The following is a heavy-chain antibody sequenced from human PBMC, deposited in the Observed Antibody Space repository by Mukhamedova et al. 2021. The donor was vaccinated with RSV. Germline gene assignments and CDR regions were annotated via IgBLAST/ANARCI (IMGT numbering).Heavy chain of an antibody. CDR2: VYWDDDN. J-gene: IGHJ4*02. D-gene: IGHD2-2*01. CDR3: AHRRPASSNSWYGGLFAF. V-gene: IGHV2-5*02. Sequence: ALEWLAFVYWDDDNRYSPTLKSRLTVTKDTSKNQVVLTMTNMDPLDTATYYCAHRRPASSNSWYGGLFAFWGQGALGTVSS.